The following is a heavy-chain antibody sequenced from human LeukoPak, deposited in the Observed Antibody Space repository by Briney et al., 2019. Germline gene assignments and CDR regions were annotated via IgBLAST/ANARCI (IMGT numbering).Heavy chain of an antibody. Sequence: GGSLRLSCVASGFTFSSYSMSWVRQAPGKGLEWVSYIDTSSSTIYYADSVKGRFTISRDNAKNSLYLQMNSLRAEDTAVYYCARGTASGGSGYYLGYFDLWGRGTLVTVSS. J-gene: IGHJ2*01. CDR1: GFTFSSYS. D-gene: IGHD3-22*01. CDR3: ARGTASGGSGYYLGYFDL. V-gene: IGHV3-48*04. CDR2: IDTSSSTI.